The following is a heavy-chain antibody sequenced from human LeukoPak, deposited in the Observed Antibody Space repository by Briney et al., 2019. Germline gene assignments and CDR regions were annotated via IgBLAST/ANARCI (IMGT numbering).Heavy chain of an antibody. Sequence: ASETLSLTCTVSGYSISSGYYWGWIQQPPGKGLEWIGSIYHSGSTYYNPSLKSRVTISVDTSKNQFSLKLSSVTAADTAVYYCARVEAAAADYFDCWGQGTLVTVSS. J-gene: IGHJ4*02. CDR2: IYHSGST. CDR1: GYSISSGYY. D-gene: IGHD6-13*01. V-gene: IGHV4-38-2*02. CDR3: ARVEAAAADYFDC.